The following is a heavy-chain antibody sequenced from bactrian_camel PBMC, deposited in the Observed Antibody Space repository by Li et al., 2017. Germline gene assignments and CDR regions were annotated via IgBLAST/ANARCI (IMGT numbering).Heavy chain of an antibody. D-gene: IGHD6*01. Sequence: HVQLVESGGGSVQAGGALRLSCAASIFRYSIHCMAWFRQAPGKEREAVATVDTYGNTDYAESVQGRFTISKDSAKNTLILQMNELKPEDTATYYCAVENFVGGPGRLSRPVVSGLCRANYRYQHFGQGTQVTVS. V-gene: IGHV3S53*01. CDR2: VDTYGNT. J-gene: IGHJ4*01. CDR1: IFRYSIHC.